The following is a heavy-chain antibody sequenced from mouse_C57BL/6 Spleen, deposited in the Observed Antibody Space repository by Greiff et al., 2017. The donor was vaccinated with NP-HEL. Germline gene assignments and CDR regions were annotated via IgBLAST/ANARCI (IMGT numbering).Heavy chain of an antibody. Sequence: QVQLQQPGAELVKPGASVKLSCKASGYTFTSYWMQWVKQRPGQGLEWIGEIDPSDSYTNYNQKFKGKATLTVDTSSSTAYMQLSSLTSEDSAVYYCARRDYGSSCGFAYWGQGTLVTVSA. CDR1: GYTFTSYW. V-gene: IGHV1-50*01. CDR2: IDPSDSYT. CDR3: ARRDYGSSCGFAY. D-gene: IGHD1-1*01. J-gene: IGHJ3*01.